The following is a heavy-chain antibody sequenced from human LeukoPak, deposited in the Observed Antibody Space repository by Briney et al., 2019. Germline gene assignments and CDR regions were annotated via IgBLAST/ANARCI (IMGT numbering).Heavy chain of an antibody. CDR1: GDSVSSNSAA. V-gene: IGHV6-1*01. D-gene: IGHD3-10*01. Sequence: SQTLSLTCAISGDSVSSNSAAWSWIRQSPSRCLEWLGRTYYRSKWNNNYAISVKSRITINPDTSKNQFSLQLNSVTPEDTGVYYCARARGYFDLWGRGTLVTVPS. CDR3: ARARGYFDL. CDR2: TYYRSKWNN. J-gene: IGHJ2*01.